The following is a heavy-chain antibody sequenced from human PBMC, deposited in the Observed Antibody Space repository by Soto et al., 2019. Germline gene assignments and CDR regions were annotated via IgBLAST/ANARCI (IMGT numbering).Heavy chain of an antibody. D-gene: IGHD3-16*01. CDR1: GYTFTKYG. CDR3: AREMAGLGGEYDY. J-gene: IGHJ4*02. CDR2: ISGSSGNA. V-gene: IGHV1-18*01. Sequence: QVQLVQSGAEVKNPGASVKVSCKTSGYTFTKYGVGWVRQAPGQGLEWMGWISGSSGNANYAEKAQGRTTLTTDTSTSTAYIELRSLRSDDTAVYYCAREMAGLGGEYDYWGQGTLVTVSS.